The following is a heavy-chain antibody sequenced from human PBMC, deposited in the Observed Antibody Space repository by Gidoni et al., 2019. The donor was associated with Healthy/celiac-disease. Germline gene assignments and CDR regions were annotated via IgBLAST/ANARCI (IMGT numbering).Heavy chain of an antibody. J-gene: IGHJ4*02. D-gene: IGHD2-15*01. CDR2: ISGSGGST. Sequence: EVQLLESGGGLVQPGGSLRLYCAASGFTFSSYAMSWVRQAPGKGLEWVSAISGSGGSTYYADSVQGRFTISRDNSKNTLYLQMHSLRAEDTAVYYCAKERILRRTFDYWGQGTLVTVSS. CDR1: GFTFSSYA. V-gene: IGHV3-23*01. CDR3: AKERILRRTFDY.